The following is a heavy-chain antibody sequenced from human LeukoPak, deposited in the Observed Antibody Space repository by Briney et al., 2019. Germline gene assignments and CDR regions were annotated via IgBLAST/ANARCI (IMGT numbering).Heavy chain of an antibody. CDR1: GYTFTGYY. CDR3: ARGSIVGATFDYFDY. J-gene: IGHJ4*02. D-gene: IGHD1-26*01. CDR2: INPNSGGT. Sequence: SVKVSCKASGYTFTGYYIHWMRQAPGQGLEWMGWINPNSGGTNYVQKLQGRVTMTRDTSISTAYMELSRLRSDDTAVYYCARGSIVGATFDYFDYWGQGTLVTVSS. V-gene: IGHV1-2*02.